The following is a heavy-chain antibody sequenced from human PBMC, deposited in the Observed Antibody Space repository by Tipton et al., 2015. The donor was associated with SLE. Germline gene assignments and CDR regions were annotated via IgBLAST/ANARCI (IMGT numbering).Heavy chain of an antibody. CDR3: ARDNNEDFDY. V-gene: IGHV3-30*03. Sequence: SLRLSCEASEFTFSSYAMHWVRQAPGKGLEWVAITSYNGDNKYYSDSVKGRFTIFRDNSKNTLYLQINSLRAEDTAVYYCARDNNEDFDYWGQGTLVTVSS. D-gene: IGHD1-1*01. CDR2: TSYNGDNK. CDR1: EFTFSSYA. J-gene: IGHJ4*02.